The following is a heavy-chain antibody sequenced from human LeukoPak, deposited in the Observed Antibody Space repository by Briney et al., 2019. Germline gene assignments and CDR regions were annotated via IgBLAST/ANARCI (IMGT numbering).Heavy chain of an antibody. CDR1: GYTFTSYG. J-gene: IGHJ4*02. Sequence: ASVKVSCKASGYTFTSYGISWVRQAAGQGLEWKGWISAYNGNTNYAQKLQGRVTMTTDTSTSTAYMELRSLRSDDTAVYYCARGPAQYSSSWYLYWGQGTLVTVS. CDR2: ISAYNGNT. V-gene: IGHV1-18*01. D-gene: IGHD6-13*01. CDR3: ARGPAQYSSSWYLY.